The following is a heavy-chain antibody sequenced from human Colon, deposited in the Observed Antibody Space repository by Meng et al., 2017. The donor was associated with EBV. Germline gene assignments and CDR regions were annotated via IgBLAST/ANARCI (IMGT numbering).Heavy chain of an antibody. CDR3: ARDPAQEDFDTSGYMYDS. V-gene: IGHV4-34*02. D-gene: IGHD3-22*01. J-gene: IGHJ5*01. CDR1: GGSFSGNC. CDR2: SHHSGST. Sequence: QVQLQESAAGLLMPSDTLSLTCAVFGGSFSGNCWTWMHQSPGEGLELIGESHHSGSTKYNPSLKNRVSISLDTSKKQFSLQLTSVTAADTAVYFCARDPAQEDFDTSGYMYDSWGPGTLVTVSS.